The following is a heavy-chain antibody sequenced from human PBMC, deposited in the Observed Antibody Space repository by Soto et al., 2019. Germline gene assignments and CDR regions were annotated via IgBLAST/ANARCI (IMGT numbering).Heavy chain of an antibody. CDR2: MNSNSGDT. D-gene: IGHD6-19*01. V-gene: IGHV1-2*02. CDR3: ARGTGSSWFDS. CDR1: GYIFTYNY. Sequence: QVQLVQSGAEVKDPGASVKVSCKASGYIFTYNYIHWVRQTPGQGLEWMGWMNSNSGDTKSAQKFQDRVIMTRDTSISTAYMELSRLTSDDTAFYYCARGTGSSWFDSWGQGALVTVSS. J-gene: IGHJ5*01.